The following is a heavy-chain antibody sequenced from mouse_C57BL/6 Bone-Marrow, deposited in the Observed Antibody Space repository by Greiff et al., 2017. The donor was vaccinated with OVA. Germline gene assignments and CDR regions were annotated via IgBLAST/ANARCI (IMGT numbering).Heavy chain of an antibody. Sequence: QVQLQQPGAELVKPGASVKLSCKASGYTFTSYWMHWVKQRPGQGLEWIGMIHPNSGSTNYNEKFKSKATLTVDKSSSTAYMQLSSLTSEDSAVYYCARNFYYYGSPWYFDVWGTGTTVTVSS. CDR2: IHPNSGST. V-gene: IGHV1-64*01. D-gene: IGHD1-1*01. CDR1: GYTFTSYW. CDR3: ARNFYYYGSPWYFDV. J-gene: IGHJ1*03.